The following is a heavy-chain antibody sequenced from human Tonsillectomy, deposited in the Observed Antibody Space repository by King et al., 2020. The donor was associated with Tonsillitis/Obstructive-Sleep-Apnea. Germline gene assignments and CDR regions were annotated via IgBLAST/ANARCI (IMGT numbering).Heavy chain of an antibody. D-gene: IGHD6-19*01. Sequence: VQLVESGGGLVKPGGSLRLSCAASGFTFSNAWMSWVRQAPGKGLEWVGRIKSKTDGGTTDYAAPVKGRFTISRDDSKNTLYLQMNSLKTEDTAVYYCPTGLRYISCWFPEDDAFDIWGQGTMVTVS. J-gene: IGHJ3*02. CDR3: PTGLRYISCWFPEDDAFDI. CDR1: GFTFSNAW. V-gene: IGHV3-15*01. CDR2: IKSKTDGGTT.